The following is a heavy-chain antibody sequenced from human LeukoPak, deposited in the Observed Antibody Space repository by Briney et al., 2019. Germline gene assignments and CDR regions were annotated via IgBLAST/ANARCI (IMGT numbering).Heavy chain of an antibody. CDR3: ARGGSGYDSAVYFDY. D-gene: IGHD5-12*01. V-gene: IGHV4-59*01. J-gene: IGHJ4*02. CDR1: GGSISRYY. CDR2: IYYSWCT. Sequence: SETLSLTCTVSGGSISRYYWRWIRQPPGRGREWMGYIYYSWCTNYNPSLKSRVTISVDTSKNPFSLKLSSVTAADTAVYYCARGGSGYDSAVYFDYWGQGTLVTVSA.